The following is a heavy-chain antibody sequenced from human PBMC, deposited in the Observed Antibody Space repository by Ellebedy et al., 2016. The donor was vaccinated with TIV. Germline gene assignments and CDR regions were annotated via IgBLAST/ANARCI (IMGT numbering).Heavy chain of an antibody. V-gene: IGHV5-51*01. CDR1: GYSFTTYW. CDR2: FHPGDSDS. Sequence: GESLKISXQSSGYSFTTYWIRPVRLMPGKGLEWLGVFHPGDSDSRYNPSFEGQVTISADRSINTAYLQWSSLKASDAAMYYCARRDTMTVVVGGFDVWGQGTMLTVS. J-gene: IGHJ3*01. D-gene: IGHD3-22*01. CDR3: ARRDTMTVVVGGFDV.